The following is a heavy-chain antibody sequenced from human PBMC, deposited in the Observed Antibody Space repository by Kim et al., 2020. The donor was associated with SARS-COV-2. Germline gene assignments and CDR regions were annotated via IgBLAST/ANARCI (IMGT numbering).Heavy chain of an antibody. V-gene: IGHV4-34*01. J-gene: IGHJ4*02. D-gene: IGHD6-19*01. Sequence: NYNPSLKSRVTKSVDTSKDQFSLKLSSVTAADTAVYYCARGYKQWLAVDYWGQGTLVTVSS. CDR3: ARGYKQWLAVDY.